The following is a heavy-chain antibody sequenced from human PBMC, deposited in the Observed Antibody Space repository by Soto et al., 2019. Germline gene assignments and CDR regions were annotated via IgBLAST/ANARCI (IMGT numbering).Heavy chain of an antibody. V-gene: IGHV4-30-4*01. CDR1: GGFISSGDYY. D-gene: IGHD2-15*01. J-gene: IGHJ6*02. CDR3: ARTFCSGSSCYYYFYRMDV. Sequence: QVQLQESGPGLVKPSQTLSLTCTVSGGFISSGDYYWSWIRQPPGKGLEWMGYINYSGSTYHNPSLESRITISVDTSKNQFSLKLSSVTAADTAVYYCARTFCSGSSCYYYFYRMDVWGQGTTVTVSS. CDR2: INYSGST.